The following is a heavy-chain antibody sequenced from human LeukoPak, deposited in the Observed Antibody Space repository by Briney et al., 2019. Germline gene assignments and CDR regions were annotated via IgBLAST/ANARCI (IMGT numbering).Heavy chain of an antibody. V-gene: IGHV3-30*03. Sequence: GRSLRLSCAASGFTFSSYGMHWVRQAPGKGLEWVAVISYDGSNKYYADSVKGRFTISRDNSKNTLYLQMNSLRAEDTAVYYCGRGGGTQTVGIDYWGQGTLVAVSS. J-gene: IGHJ4*02. CDR3: GRGGGTQTVGIDY. CDR1: GFTFSSYG. CDR2: ISYDGSNK. D-gene: IGHD1-26*01.